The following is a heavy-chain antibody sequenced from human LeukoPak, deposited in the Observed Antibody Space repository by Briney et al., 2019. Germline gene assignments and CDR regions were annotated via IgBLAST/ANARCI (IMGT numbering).Heavy chain of an antibody. V-gene: IGHV3-30-3*01. CDR2: ISYEGSNK. CDR3: ARDGQWLVQYFQH. Sequence: AGGSLRLSCAASGFTFSSYAMHWVRQAPGKGLEGGAVISYEGSNKYYADSVKGRFTISRDNAKNSLYLQMNSLRAEDTAVYYCARDGQWLVQYFQHWGQGTLVTVSS. D-gene: IGHD6-19*01. J-gene: IGHJ1*01. CDR1: GFTFSSYA.